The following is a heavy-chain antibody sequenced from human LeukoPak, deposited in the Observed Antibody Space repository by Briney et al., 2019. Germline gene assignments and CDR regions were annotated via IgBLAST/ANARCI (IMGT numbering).Heavy chain of an antibody. Sequence: GGSLRLSCAASGFTFSSYGMHWVRQAPGKVLEWVAVIWYDGSNKYYADSVKGRFTISRDNSKNTLYLQMNSLRAEDTAVYYCARGVYSGYDSPYDAFDIWGQGTMVTVSS. CDR1: GFTFSSYG. D-gene: IGHD5-12*01. J-gene: IGHJ3*02. V-gene: IGHV3-33*01. CDR3: ARGVYSGYDSPYDAFDI. CDR2: IWYDGSNK.